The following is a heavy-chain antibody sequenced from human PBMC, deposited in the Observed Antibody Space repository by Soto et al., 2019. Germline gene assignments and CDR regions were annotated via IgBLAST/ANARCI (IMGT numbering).Heavy chain of an antibody. Sequence: EVQLVESGGGLVQPGGSLRLSCAASGFTVSSNYMSWVRQAPGKGLEWVSVIYSGGSTYYADSVKGRFTISRHNSKNTLYLQMTSLRAEETAVYYFVREGAGTDYCGQGALVTVSS. CDR2: IYSGGST. V-gene: IGHV3-53*04. CDR1: GFTVSSNY. J-gene: IGHJ4*02. CDR3: VREGAGTDY. D-gene: IGHD6-19*01.